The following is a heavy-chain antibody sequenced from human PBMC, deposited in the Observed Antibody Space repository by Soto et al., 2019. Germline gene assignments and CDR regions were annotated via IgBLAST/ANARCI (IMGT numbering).Heavy chain of an antibody. CDR2: MSPSGSGI. J-gene: IGHJ4*02. CDR1: GFPFTDHY. V-gene: IGHV3-11*01. CDR3: ARTARLVDY. Sequence: QVRLVESGGGLVKPGGSLRLSCVASGFPFTDHYMSWIPQAPGKGLEWIAYMSPSGSGISYADSAKGRFTISRDNARNTVYLQMNTLRAEDTAVYYCARTARLVDYWGQGTLVTVSS.